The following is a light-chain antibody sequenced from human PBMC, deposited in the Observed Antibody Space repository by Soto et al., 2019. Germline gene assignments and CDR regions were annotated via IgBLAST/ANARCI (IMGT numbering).Light chain of an antibody. Sequence: EIVLTQSPVTLSLSPEERATLSCRSSQSVNSTFLAWYQQKPGQAPRLLIYSASSRATGIPDRFSGSGSGTDFTLSISSLQPDDFATYYCQQYNSYSVTFGQGTKVDIK. V-gene: IGKV3-20*01. CDR1: QSVNSTF. J-gene: IGKJ1*01. CDR3: QQYNSYSVT. CDR2: SAS.